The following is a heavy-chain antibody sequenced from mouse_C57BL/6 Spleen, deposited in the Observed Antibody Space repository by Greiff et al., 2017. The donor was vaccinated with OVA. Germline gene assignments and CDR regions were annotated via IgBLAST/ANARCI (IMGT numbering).Heavy chain of an antibody. CDR3: TRDYDEAGGY. Sequence: QVQLQQSGAELVRPGASVTLSCKASGYTFTDYEMHWVKQTPVHGLEWIGAIDPETGGTAYNQKFKGKAILTADKSSSTAYMELRSLTSEDSAVYYCTRDYDEAGGYWGQGTTLTVSS. J-gene: IGHJ2*01. CDR2: IDPETGGT. V-gene: IGHV1-15*01. D-gene: IGHD2-4*01. CDR1: GYTFTDYE.